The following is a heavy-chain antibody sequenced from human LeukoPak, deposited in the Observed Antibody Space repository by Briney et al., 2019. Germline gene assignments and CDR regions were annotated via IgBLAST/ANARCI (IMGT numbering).Heavy chain of an antibody. Sequence: SGPTLVNPTQTLTLTCTFSGFSLSTSGMCVSWIRQPPGKALEWLALIDWDDDKYYSTSLKTRLTISKDTSKNQVVLTMTNMDPLDTATYYCARMYYDSSGYYYDYFDYWGQGTLVTVSS. CDR2: IDWDDDK. CDR3: ARMYYDSSGYYYDYFDY. V-gene: IGHV2-70*01. D-gene: IGHD3-22*01. J-gene: IGHJ4*02. CDR1: GFSLSTSGMC.